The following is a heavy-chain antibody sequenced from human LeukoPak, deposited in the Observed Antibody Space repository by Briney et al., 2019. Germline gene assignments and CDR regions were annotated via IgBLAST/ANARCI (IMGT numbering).Heavy chain of an antibody. Sequence: ASVKVSCKASGYTFTSYDINWVRQAPGQGLEWMGWINPNRGGTNYAQKFQGRVTMTRDTSISTAYMELSRLRSDDTAVYYCARTGVYSSSWREYYYYMDVWGKGTTVTISS. CDR1: GYTFTSYD. CDR3: ARTGVYSSSWREYYYYMDV. D-gene: IGHD6-13*01. V-gene: IGHV1-2*02. CDR2: INPNRGGT. J-gene: IGHJ6*03.